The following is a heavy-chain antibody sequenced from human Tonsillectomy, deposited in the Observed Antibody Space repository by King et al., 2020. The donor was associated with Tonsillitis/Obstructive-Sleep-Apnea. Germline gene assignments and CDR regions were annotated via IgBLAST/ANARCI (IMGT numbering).Heavy chain of an antibody. V-gene: IGHV3-7*01. J-gene: IGHJ4*02. Sequence: VQLVESGGGLVQSGGSLRLSCAASGFTISSYWMSWVRQAPGKGLEWVANIKQDESEKHYVDSVKGRFTISRDNAKNSLYLQLNSLRAEETAVYYCAREGGHGMGFDYWGQGTLVTDSS. CDR2: IKQDESEK. CDR3: AREGGHGMGFDY. CDR1: GFTISSYW. D-gene: IGHD3-16*01.